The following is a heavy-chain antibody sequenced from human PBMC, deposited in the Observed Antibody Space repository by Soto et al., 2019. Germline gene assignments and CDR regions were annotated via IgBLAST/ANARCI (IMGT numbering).Heavy chain of an antibody. J-gene: IGHJ6*02. CDR2: ISAYNGNT. Sequence: ASVKVSCKASGYTFTSYGISWVRQAPGQGLEWMGWISAYNGNTNYAQKLQGRVTMTTDTSTSTAYMELRSLRSDDTAVYYCARGSYDFWSGDYGMDVWGQGTTATVSS. V-gene: IGHV1-18*01. CDR3: ARGSYDFWSGDYGMDV. CDR1: GYTFTSYG. D-gene: IGHD3-3*01.